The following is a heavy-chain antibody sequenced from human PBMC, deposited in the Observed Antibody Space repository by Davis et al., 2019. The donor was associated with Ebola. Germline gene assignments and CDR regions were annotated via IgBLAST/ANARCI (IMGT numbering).Heavy chain of an antibody. J-gene: IGHJ5*02. CDR1: GVSISSYY. CDR3: ARDLGLRGWFDP. V-gene: IGHV4-59*01. Sequence: PSETLSLTCTVSGVSISSYYWSWIRQPPGKGLEWIGYIYYSGSTNYNPSLKSRVTISGDTSKNQFSLKVSSVTDADTAVYYCARDLGLRGWFDPWGQGTMVIVSS. D-gene: IGHD4-17*01. CDR2: IYYSGST.